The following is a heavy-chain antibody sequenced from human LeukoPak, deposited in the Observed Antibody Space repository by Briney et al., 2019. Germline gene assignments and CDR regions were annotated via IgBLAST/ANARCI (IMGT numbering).Heavy chain of an antibody. CDR2: IYYSGST. J-gene: IGHJ4*02. D-gene: IGHD6-13*01. V-gene: IGHV4-59*01. CDR1: GGSISSYY. Sequence: SETLSLTCAVSGGSISSYYWSWIRQPPGKGLEWIGYIYYSGSTNYNPSLKSRVTISVDTSKNQFSLKLSSVTAADTAVYYCARGMQQLYHFDSWGRGTLVAVSS. CDR3: ARGMQQLYHFDS.